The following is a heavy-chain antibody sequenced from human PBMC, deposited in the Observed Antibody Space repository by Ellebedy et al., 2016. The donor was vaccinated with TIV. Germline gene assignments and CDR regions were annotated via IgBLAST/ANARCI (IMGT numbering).Heavy chain of an antibody. D-gene: IGHD1-7*01. Sequence: GESLKISCAASGFTFSTYWMSWVRQAPGKRLEWVANIKDGGSDITYADSVKGRFTISRDNAQNSLYPQLDSLRAEETAVYYCATRSPKNWDYGGSHWFDPWGQGTLVTVSS. CDR3: ATRSPKNWDYGGSHWFDP. CDR1: GFTFSTYW. CDR2: IKDGGSDI. V-gene: IGHV3-7*01. J-gene: IGHJ5*02.